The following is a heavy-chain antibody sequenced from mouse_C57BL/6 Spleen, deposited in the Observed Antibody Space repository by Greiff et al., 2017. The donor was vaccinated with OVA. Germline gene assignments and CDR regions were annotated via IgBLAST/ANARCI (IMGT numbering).Heavy chain of an antibody. Sequence: LQESGAELVRPGASVTLSCKASGYTFTDYEMHWVKQTPVHGLEWIGAIDPETGGTAYNQKFKGKAILTADKSSSTAYMELRSLTSEDSAVYYCTRGLLREYYFDYWGQGTTLTVSS. CDR2: IDPETGGT. D-gene: IGHD1-1*01. V-gene: IGHV1-15*01. CDR1: GYTFTDYE. J-gene: IGHJ2*01. CDR3: TRGLLREYYFDY.